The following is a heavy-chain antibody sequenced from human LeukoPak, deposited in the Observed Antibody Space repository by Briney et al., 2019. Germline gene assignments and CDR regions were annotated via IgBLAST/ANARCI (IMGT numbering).Heavy chain of an antibody. V-gene: IGHV1-8*01. CDR2: MSPNSGDT. CDR3: ARGPPNWGYDY. D-gene: IGHD7-27*01. CDR1: GYTLTSYD. Sequence: ASVKVSCKASGYTLTSYDFNWVRQATGQRPEWMGWMSPNSGDTGYAQKFQDRVTMTRNTSISTAYMELSSPRSDDTAVYYCARGPPNWGYDYWGPGTLVTVSS. J-gene: IGHJ4*02.